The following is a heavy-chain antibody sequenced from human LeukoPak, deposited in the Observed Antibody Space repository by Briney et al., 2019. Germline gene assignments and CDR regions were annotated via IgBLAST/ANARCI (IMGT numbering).Heavy chain of an antibody. Sequence: TGGSLRLSCAASGFTFSNYWMSWVRQAPGKGLEWVANINQDGSAKYYLDSVKGRFTISRDNTKNSLYLQMNSLRAEDTAVYYCARDEGAWGSFDFRGQGTLVTVSS. J-gene: IGHJ4*02. V-gene: IGHV3-7*01. CDR1: GFTFSNYW. D-gene: IGHD3-16*01. CDR2: INQDGSAK. CDR3: ARDEGAWGSFDF.